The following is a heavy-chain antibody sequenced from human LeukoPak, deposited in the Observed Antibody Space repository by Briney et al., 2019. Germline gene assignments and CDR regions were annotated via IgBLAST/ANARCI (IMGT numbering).Heavy chain of an antibody. V-gene: IGHV1-8*01. CDR3: ARSSKKLGDYYFGMDV. D-gene: IGHD3-10*01. J-gene: IGHJ6*02. Sequence: ASVKVSCKASGYTFTSYDINWVRQATGQGLEWMGWMNPNSGSTGYAQKFQGRVIMTRNTSISTAYMEVSSLRSDDTAVYYCARSSKKLGDYYFGMDVWGQGTTVTVSS. CDR1: GYTFTSYD. CDR2: MNPNSGST.